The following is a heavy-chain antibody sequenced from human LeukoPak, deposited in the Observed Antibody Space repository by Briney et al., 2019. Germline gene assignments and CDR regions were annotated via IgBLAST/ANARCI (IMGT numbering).Heavy chain of an antibody. D-gene: IGHD3-22*01. V-gene: IGHV4-39*07. CDR3: ARSILRYYFDSSGYYPYYFDY. CDR1: GGSFSSSSYY. Sequence: SETLSLTCTVSGGSFSSSSYYWGWIRQPPGTGLEWVGSINYRGSNYHNSSLKSRVTMSVDTSKNQFSLKLSSVTAADTAVYYCARSILRYYFDSSGYYPYYFDYWGQGMLVTVSS. CDR2: INYRGSN. J-gene: IGHJ4*02.